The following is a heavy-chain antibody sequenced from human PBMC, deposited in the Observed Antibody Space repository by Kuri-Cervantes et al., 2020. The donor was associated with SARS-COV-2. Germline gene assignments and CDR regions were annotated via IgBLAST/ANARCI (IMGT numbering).Heavy chain of an antibody. D-gene: IGHD2-2*01. J-gene: IGHJ3*02. Sequence: GSLRLSCAVSGYSISSGYYWGWIRQPPGKGLERIGSIYHSGSTYYNPTLKSRVTISVDTSKNQFSLKLSSVTAADTAVYYCARQDLLDCSSTSCSFDAFDIWGQGTMVTVSS. CDR2: IYHSGST. CDR3: ARQDLLDCSSTSCSFDAFDI. V-gene: IGHV4-38-2*01. CDR1: GYSISSGYY.